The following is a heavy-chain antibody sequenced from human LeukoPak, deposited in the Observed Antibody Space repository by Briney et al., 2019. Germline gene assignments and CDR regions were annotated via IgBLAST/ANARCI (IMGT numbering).Heavy chain of an antibody. Sequence: GASVKVSCKASGYTFTGNYIHWVRQAPGQGLEWMGWINPNSGGTNYAQKFQGRVTMTRDTSISTAYMELNRLRSDDTAVYYCARDTTLITYWFDPWGQGTLVTVSS. CDR1: GYTFTGNY. D-gene: IGHD1-1*01. J-gene: IGHJ5*02. CDR2: INPNSGGT. CDR3: ARDTTLITYWFDP. V-gene: IGHV1-2*02.